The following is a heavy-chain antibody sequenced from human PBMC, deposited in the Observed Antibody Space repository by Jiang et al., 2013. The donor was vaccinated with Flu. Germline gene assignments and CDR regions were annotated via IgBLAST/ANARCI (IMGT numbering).Heavy chain of an antibody. V-gene: IGHV2-70*11. J-gene: IGHJ6*02. CDR1: GFSLSTSGMC. D-gene: IGHD4-17*01. CDR3: SRMRPDTVTKYYYYYGMDV. CDR2: IDWDDDK. Sequence: KPTQTLTLTCTFSGFSLSTSGMCVSWIRQPPGKALEWLARIDWDDDKYYSTSLKTRLTISKDTSKNQVVLTLTNMDPVDTATYYCSRMRPDTVTKYYYYYGMDVWGQGTTVTVSS.